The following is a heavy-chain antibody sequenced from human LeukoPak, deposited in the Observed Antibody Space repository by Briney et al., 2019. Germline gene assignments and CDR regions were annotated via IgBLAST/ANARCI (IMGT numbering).Heavy chain of an antibody. Sequence: GASVKVSCKASGGTFSSYAISWVRQAPGQGLEWMGWISAYNGNTNYAQKLQGRVTMTTDTSTSTAYMELRSLRSDDTAVYYCARDATTVVTPSYYYYMDVWGKGTTVTVSS. CDR2: ISAYNGNT. CDR1: GGTFSSYA. J-gene: IGHJ6*03. D-gene: IGHD4-23*01. V-gene: IGHV1-18*01. CDR3: ARDATTVVTPSYYYYMDV.